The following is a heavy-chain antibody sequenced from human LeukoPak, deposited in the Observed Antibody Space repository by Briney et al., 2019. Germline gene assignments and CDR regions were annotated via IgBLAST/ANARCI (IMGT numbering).Heavy chain of an antibody. CDR3: ARVGNLYDYYYMDV. Sequence: PGGSLRLSCAASGFTFSSYEMNWVRQAPGKGLEWVSYISSSGSTIYYAGSVKGRFTISRDNAKNSLYLQMNSLRAEDTAVYYCARVGNLYDYYYMDVWGKGTTVTVSS. D-gene: IGHD1-14*01. CDR2: ISSSGSTI. J-gene: IGHJ6*03. V-gene: IGHV3-48*03. CDR1: GFTFSSYE.